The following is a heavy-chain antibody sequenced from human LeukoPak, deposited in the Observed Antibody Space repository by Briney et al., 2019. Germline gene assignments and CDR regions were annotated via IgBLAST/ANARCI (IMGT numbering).Heavy chain of an antibody. CDR3: TRALDSRIAGEIAY. CDR2: IRSKAYGGTT. D-gene: IGHD6-13*01. V-gene: IGHV3-49*04. CDR1: GFTFGNYA. Sequence: GGSLRLSCTASGFTFGNYAVSWVRQAPGEGLEGVGFIRSKAYGGTTEYAASVKGRLTISRDDSKSIPYLQMNSLKTEDTAVYYCTRALDSRIAGEIAYWGQGTLVTVSS. J-gene: IGHJ4*02.